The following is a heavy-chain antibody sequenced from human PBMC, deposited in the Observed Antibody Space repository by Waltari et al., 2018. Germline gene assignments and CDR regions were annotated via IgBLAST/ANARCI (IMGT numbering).Heavy chain of an antibody. V-gene: IGHV3-15*01. CDR2: LKRKAEGGTT. CDR1: GVTFANDW. CDR3: TTEGGHTWPMY. J-gene: IGHJ4*02. D-gene: IGHD2-2*01. Sequence: EVQLVESGGGWVKPGDSLRLSCVASGVTFANDWINWVRQAPGKGLEWVGRLKRKAEGGTTDYAAPVKGRFAISRDDSKDTAYLQMNSLKTEDTAMYFCTTEGGHTWPMYWGQGTLVTVSS.